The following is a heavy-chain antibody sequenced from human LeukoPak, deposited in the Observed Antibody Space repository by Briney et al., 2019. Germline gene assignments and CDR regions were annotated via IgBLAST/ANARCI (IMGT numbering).Heavy chain of an antibody. D-gene: IGHD2-2*01. J-gene: IGHJ4*02. V-gene: IGHV3-23*01. Sequence: GGSLRLSCAASGFTFSIYAMSWVRQAPGKGLEWVSAISGSGGSTYYADSVKGRFTISRDNSKNTLYLQMNSLRAEDMAVYYCAFYCSSTSCYPFDYWGQGTLVTVSS. CDR2: ISGSGGST. CDR1: GFTFSIYA. CDR3: AFYCSSTSCYPFDY.